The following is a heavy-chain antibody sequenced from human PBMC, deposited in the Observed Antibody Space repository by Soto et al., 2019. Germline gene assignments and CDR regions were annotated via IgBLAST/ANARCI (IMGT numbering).Heavy chain of an antibody. CDR3: VLPPYDFWASSGMEV. Sequence: VYLLESGGGLVQPGGSLRLSCAASGFTFSTYAISWVRQAPGKGLEWVSAISGTGGNTYYADSVQGRFTISRENAKNTLYLQMTNRRADDTAVYYCVLPPYDFWASSGMEVWGQGTTVTVSS. D-gene: IGHD3-3*01. CDR1: GFTFSTYA. J-gene: IGHJ6*02. V-gene: IGHV3-23*01. CDR2: ISGTGGNT.